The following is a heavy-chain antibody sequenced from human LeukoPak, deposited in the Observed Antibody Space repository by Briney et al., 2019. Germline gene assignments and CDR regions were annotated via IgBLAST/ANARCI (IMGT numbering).Heavy chain of an antibody. CDR1: GGTFSSYA. CDR3: ARLPTYYYDSSGLNGYFDL. V-gene: IGHV1-69*05. CDR2: IIPIFGTA. J-gene: IGHJ2*01. Sequence: GSSVKVSCKASGGTFSSYAISWVRQAPGQGLEWMGGIIPIFGTANYAQKFQGRVTITTDESTSTAYMELSSLRSEDTAVYYCARLPTYYYDSSGLNGYFDLWGRGTLVTVSS. D-gene: IGHD3-22*01.